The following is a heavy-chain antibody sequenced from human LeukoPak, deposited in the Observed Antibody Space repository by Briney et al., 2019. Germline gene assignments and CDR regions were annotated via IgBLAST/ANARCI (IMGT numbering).Heavy chain of an antibody. J-gene: IGHJ4*02. CDR3: AREGGFYRPLDY. Sequence: SETLSLTCDVSGGSVTSTNWWTWFRQPPGKGLEWVGEVHLDGRTNYNPSLKSRLVMSADLPENHISLKLTSVTAADTAVYYCAREGGFYRPLDYSGQGTLVTVSS. D-gene: IGHD6-25*01. V-gene: IGHV4-4*02. CDR1: GGSVTSTNW. CDR2: VHLDGRT.